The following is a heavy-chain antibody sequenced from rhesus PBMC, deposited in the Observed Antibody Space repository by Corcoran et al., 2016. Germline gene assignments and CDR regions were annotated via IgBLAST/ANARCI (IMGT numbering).Heavy chain of an antibody. CDR1: GFTFSNYR. Sequence: EVQLVESGGGLAKPGGSLRLSCAASGFTFSNYRIYWVRQAPGKRLEWISASNSDDNNKYYTESVKDRFTISRENAKNTVYLQMDSLRAEDTAVYYCATDRHKALEVWGRGALVTVSS. V-gene: IGHV3-28*02. CDR3: ATDRHKALEV. CDR2: SNSDDNNK. J-gene: IGHJ5-2*02. D-gene: IGHD4-11*01.